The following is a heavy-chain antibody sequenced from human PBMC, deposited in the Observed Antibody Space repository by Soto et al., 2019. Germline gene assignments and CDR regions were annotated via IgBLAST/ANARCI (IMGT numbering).Heavy chain of an antibody. J-gene: IGHJ5*02. V-gene: IGHV3-30-3*01. CDR2: ISYDGSNK. D-gene: IGHD2-2*01. CDR1: GFTFSSYA. Sequence: GGSLRLSCAASGFTFSSYAMHWVRQAPGKGLEWVAVISYDGSNKYYADSVKGRFTISRDNSKNTLYLQMNSLRAEDTAVYYCARDLWGKVVVPAAAFDPWGQGTLVTVSS. CDR3: ARDLWGKVVVPAAAFDP.